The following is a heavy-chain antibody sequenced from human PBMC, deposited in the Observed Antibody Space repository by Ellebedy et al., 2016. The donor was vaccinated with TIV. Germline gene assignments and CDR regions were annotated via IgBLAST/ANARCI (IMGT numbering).Heavy chain of an antibody. J-gene: IGHJ6*03. CDR1: GYTFTDYS. CDR2: ISAYNGDT. D-gene: IGHD1-26*01. V-gene: IGHV1-18*01. Sequence: ASVKVSXXASGYTFTDYSITWVRQVPGQGLEWMGWISAYNGDTKYPQTLQGRVTMTTDTSTSTSYMELRSLRSDDTAVYYCARSITYSGSYMDVWGKGTTVTVSS. CDR3: ARSITYSGSYMDV.